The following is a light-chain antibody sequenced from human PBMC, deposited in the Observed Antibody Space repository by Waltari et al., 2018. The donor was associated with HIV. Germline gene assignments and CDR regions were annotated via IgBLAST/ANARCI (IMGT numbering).Light chain of an antibody. Sequence: EIVLTQSPGTLSLSPGQRATLPCRASQSVSSNYLAWYQQKPGQAPRLLIYGASSRATGIPDRFSGSASGTGFTLSITRLEPEDFAVYYCQQYGSSPITFGQGTRLEIK. CDR1: QSVSSNY. CDR3: QQYGSSPIT. CDR2: GAS. V-gene: IGKV3-20*01. J-gene: IGKJ5*01.